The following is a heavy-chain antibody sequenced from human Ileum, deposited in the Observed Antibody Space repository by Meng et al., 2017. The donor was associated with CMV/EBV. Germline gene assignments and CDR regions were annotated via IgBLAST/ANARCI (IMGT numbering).Heavy chain of an antibody. CDR2: INDDGGST. Sequence: GGSLRLSCAASGFTFSSSWMHWVRQGPGKGLVWISRINDDGGSTSYADSVKGRFTISRDNAKNTLYLQMNSLRAEDTAVYYCARESVNLVTDSWGQGMLVTVSS. D-gene: IGHD5-18*01. CDR1: GFTFSSSW. CDR3: ARESVNLVTDS. V-gene: IGHV3-74*01. J-gene: IGHJ4*02.